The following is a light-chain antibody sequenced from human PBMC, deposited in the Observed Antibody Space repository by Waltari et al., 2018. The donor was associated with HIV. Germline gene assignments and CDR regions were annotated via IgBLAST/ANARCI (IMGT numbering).Light chain of an antibody. CDR1: QSVLYSSNNKNY. V-gene: IGKV4-1*01. CDR2: WAS. Sequence: SQSVLYSSNNKNYLAWYQQKPGQPPKLLIYWASTRESGVPDRFSGSGSGTDFTLTISSLQAEDVAVYYCQQYYSTPPYTFGQGTKLEIK. CDR3: QQYYSTPPYT. J-gene: IGKJ2*01.